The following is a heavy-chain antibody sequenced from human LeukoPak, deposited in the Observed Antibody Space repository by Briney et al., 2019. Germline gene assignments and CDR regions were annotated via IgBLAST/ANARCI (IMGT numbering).Heavy chain of an antibody. CDR1: GFTFSSYA. J-gene: IGHJ3*02. D-gene: IGHD2-15*01. V-gene: IGHV3-23*01. CDR2: ISGSGGST. CDR3: AKTPVEKPALRGPAFDI. Sequence: GGSLRLSCAASGFTFSSYAMSWVRQAPGKGLEWVSAISGSGGSTYYAGSVKGRFTISRDNSKNTLYLQMNSLRAEDTAVYYCAKTPVEKPALRGPAFDIWGQGTMVTVSS.